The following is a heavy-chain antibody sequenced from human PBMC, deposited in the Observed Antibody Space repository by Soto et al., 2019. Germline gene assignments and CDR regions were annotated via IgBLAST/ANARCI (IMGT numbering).Heavy chain of an antibody. D-gene: IGHD3-9*01. CDR1: GGSISSYY. CDR3: DRGVYFYCLLTDYYFDY. J-gene: IGHJ4*02. V-gene: IGHV4-59*01. Sequence: SETLSLTCTVSGGSISSYYWSWIRQPPGKGLEWIGYIYYSGSTNYNPSLKSRVTISVETSKNQFSLKLSSVTAADTAVYYCDRGVYFYCLLTDYYFDYWGQGTLVTVSS. CDR2: IYYSGST.